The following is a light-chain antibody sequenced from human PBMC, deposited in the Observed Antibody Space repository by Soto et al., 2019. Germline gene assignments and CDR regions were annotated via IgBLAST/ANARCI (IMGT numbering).Light chain of an antibody. Sequence: EIILTQSPDPLFLSPGERATLSCRASQTVSSNYLAWCQQRPGQAPRLLIYGASTRAAGIPDRFSGSGSGTDFTLTITRLEPEDSAVYFCQQYTGPPTTFGQGTRLEI. V-gene: IGKV3-20*01. CDR2: GAS. J-gene: IGKJ5*01. CDR1: QTVSSNY. CDR3: QQYTGPPTT.